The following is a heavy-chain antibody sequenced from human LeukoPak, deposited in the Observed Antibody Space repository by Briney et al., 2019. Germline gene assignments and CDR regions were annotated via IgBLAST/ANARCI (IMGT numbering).Heavy chain of an antibody. CDR2: ISGRGGNT. Sequence: GGSLRLSCAASGFTFSSYAMSWVRQAPGKGLEWVSGISGRGGNTFYADSVKGRFTISRDNSMNTLYLKMNSLRAEDTAVYYCAKPSTEYSSSFDYWGQGTLVTVSS. V-gene: IGHV3-23*01. J-gene: IGHJ4*02. CDR1: GFTFSSYA. CDR3: AKPSTEYSSSFDY. D-gene: IGHD6-13*01.